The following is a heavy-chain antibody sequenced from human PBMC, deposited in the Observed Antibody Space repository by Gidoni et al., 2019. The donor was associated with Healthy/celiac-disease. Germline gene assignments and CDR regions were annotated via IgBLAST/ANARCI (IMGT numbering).Heavy chain of an antibody. Sequence: EVQLVESGGGLVKPGGSLRLSCAASGFTFSSYSMNWVRQAPGKGLEWVSSISSSSSYIYYADSVKGRFTISRDNAKNSLYLQMNSLRAEDTAVYYCARDRDPPITMVRGVMGYWGQGTLVTVSS. V-gene: IGHV3-21*01. CDR3: ARDRDPPITMVRGVMGY. CDR2: ISSSSSYI. CDR1: GFTFSSYS. D-gene: IGHD3-10*01. J-gene: IGHJ4*02.